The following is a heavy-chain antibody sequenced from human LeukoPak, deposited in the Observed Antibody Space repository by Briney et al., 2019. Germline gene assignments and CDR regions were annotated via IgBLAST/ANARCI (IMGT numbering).Heavy chain of an antibody. CDR1: GGSISSSSYY. CDR2: IYYSGST. Sequence: SETLSLTCTVSGGSISSSSYYWGWIRQPPGKGLEWIGSIYYSGSTYYNPSLKSRVTISVDTSKNQFSLKLSSVTAADTAVYYCARNYDFWTPVNPYYYYYGMDVWAKGPRSPSP. CDR3: ARNYDFWTPVNPYYYYYGMDV. D-gene: IGHD3-3*01. V-gene: IGHV4-39*01. J-gene: IGHJ6*02.